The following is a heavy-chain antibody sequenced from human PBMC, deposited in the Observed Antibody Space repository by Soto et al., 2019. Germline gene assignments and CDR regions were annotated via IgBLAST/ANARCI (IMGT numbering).Heavy chain of an antibody. D-gene: IGHD2-15*01. J-gene: IGHJ3*02. CDR2: IYYSGST. Sequence: PSETLSLTCTVSGDSIGNINYYWSWIRQPPGKGLEWIGYIYYSGSTYYNPSLKSRVTISVDKAKSQFSLNVSSVTAADTAMYYCARDSGCGASDIWGQGTMVTVSS. CDR1: GDSIGNINYY. V-gene: IGHV4-30-4*01. CDR3: ARDSGCGASDI.